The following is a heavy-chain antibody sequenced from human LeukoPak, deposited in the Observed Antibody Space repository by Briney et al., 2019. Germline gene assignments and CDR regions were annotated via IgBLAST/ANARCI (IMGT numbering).Heavy chain of an antibody. V-gene: IGHV1-2*02. D-gene: IGHD6-13*01. CDR2: INPNSGGT. J-gene: IGHJ4*02. CDR3: ARWGQAAYHY. CDR1: GYTFTSYD. Sequence: ASVKVSCKASGYTFTSYDINWVRQATGQGLEWMGWINPNSGGTNYAQKFQGRVTMTRDTSISTAYMELSRLRSDDTAVYYCARWGQAAYHYWGQGTLVTVSS.